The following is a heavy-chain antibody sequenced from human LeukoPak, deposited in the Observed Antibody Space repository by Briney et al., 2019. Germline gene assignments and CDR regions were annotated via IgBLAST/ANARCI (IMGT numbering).Heavy chain of an antibody. CDR2: INHSGGT. CDR3: ARDQGLYGNYVRGYDS. J-gene: IGHJ5*01. Sequence: PSETLSLTCAVYGGSFSDYSWTWIRQPPGKGLQWIGEINHSGGTNHNPSLMSRVIMSVDTSKNQISLKVSSVTAADTAIYYCARDQGLYGNYVRGYDSWGQGTLVTVSS. D-gene: IGHD4-11*01. CDR1: GGSFSDYS. V-gene: IGHV4-34*01.